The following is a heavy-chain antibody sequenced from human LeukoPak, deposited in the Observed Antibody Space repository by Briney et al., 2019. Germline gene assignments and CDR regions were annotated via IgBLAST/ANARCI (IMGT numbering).Heavy chain of an antibody. D-gene: IGHD4/OR15-4a*01. V-gene: IGHV3-74*01. Sequence: GGSLRLSCAASGFSLSGNWMHWVRQAPGKGLVWVSRIKSDGSSTSYADSVKGRFTISRDNAQNTLFLQMDSLRAEDTAVYYGTRSDYIDYWGQGTLVTVSS. CDR1: GFSLSGNW. J-gene: IGHJ4*02. CDR2: IKSDGSST. CDR3: TRSDYIDY.